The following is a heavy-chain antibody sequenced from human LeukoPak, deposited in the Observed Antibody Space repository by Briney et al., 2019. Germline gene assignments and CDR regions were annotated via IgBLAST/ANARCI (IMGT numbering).Heavy chain of an antibody. CDR2: IYSGGST. CDR1: GFTVSSNH. J-gene: IGHJ4*02. D-gene: IGHD4-23*01. CDR3: ARSSGDYGGCGFDY. Sequence: GGSLRLSCAASGFTVSSNHMSWVRQAPGKGLDWVSIIYSGGSTYYADPVKGRFTISRDNSNNTLYLQMNSLRAEDTAVYYCARSSGDYGGCGFDYWGLGTLVTVSS. V-gene: IGHV3-53*01.